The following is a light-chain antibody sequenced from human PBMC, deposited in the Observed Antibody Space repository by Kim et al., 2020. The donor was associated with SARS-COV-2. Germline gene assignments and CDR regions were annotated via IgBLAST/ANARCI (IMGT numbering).Light chain of an antibody. V-gene: IGKV1-12*01. CDR1: ESIGSW. CDR2: STS. Sequence: ASVGDRVTITCRASESIGSWLAWYQQKPGEAPSLLIYSTSNLHSGVPSRFSGSGYGTDFTLTVSSLQPEDSAVYYCQQLNAFPLTFGGGTKVDIK. CDR3: QQLNAFPLT. J-gene: IGKJ4*01.